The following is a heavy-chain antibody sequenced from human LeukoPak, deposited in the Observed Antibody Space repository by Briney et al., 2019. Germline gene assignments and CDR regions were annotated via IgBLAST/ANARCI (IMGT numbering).Heavy chain of an antibody. Sequence: ASVKVSCEASGYTFTSYGISWVRQAPGQGLEWMGWISAYNGNTNYAQKFQGWVTMTRDTSISTAYMELSRLRSDDTAVYYCARGGLAAEDPFDIWGQGTMVTVSS. CDR1: GYTFTSYG. J-gene: IGHJ3*02. CDR2: ISAYNGNT. CDR3: ARGGLAAEDPFDI. D-gene: IGHD6-13*01. V-gene: IGHV1-18*01.